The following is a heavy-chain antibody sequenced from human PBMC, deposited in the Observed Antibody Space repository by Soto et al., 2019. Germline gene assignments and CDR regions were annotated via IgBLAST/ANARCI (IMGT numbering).Heavy chain of an antibody. Sequence: GSLRLSCAASGFTFSNYAMSWVRQAPGKGLEWVSGISGSGGSTYYADSVKGRFTISRDSSKNTLYLQMNSLRAEDTAVYYCAKSTQYSSSSIDFSGPGPLVTVFS. V-gene: IGHV3-23*01. CDR1: GFTFSNYA. CDR3: AKSTQYSSSSIDF. CDR2: ISGSGGST. D-gene: IGHD6-6*01. J-gene: IGHJ4*02.